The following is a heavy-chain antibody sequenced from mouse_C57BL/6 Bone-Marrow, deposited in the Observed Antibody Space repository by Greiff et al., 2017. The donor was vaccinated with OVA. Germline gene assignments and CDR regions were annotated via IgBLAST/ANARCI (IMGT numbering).Heavy chain of an antibody. J-gene: IGHJ2*02. CDR1: GYTFTNYW. Sequence: QVQLQQSGAELVRPGTSVKLSCKASGYTFTNYWMYWVKQRPGQGLEWIGVIAPSDSYINYNQKFKGRATLTVDTSSSTAYMHLSSLTSEDSAVYYCAHYGSRLYLHYWGQGTSLTVSS. CDR3: AHYGSRLYLHY. CDR2: IAPSDSYI. V-gene: IGHV1-59*01. D-gene: IGHD1-1*01.